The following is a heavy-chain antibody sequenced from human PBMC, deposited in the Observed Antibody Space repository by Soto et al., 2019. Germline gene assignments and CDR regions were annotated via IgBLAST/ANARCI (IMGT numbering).Heavy chain of an antibody. V-gene: IGHV1-69*01. CDR1: GGTFSSYA. J-gene: IGHJ6*02. D-gene: IGHD2-2*01. CDR3: ARVTVVPAAKRGYYYYGMDV. Sequence: QVQLVQSGAEVKKPGSSVKVSCKASGGTFSSYAISWVRQAPGQGLEWMGGIIPIFGTANYAQKFQGRVTITADESTSTAYMELSSLRSEDTAVYYCARVTVVPAAKRGYYYYGMDVWGQGTTVTVPS. CDR2: IIPIFGTA.